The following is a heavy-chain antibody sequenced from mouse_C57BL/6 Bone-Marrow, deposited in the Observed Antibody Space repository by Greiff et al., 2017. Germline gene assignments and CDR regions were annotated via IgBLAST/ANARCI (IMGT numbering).Heavy chain of an antibody. J-gene: IGHJ2*01. D-gene: IGHD3-2*02. CDR2: IYPGSGST. V-gene: IGHV1-55*01. CDR3: TSMGSSGYLYLDG. Sequence: VQLQQPGAELVKPGASVKMSCKASGYTFTSYWITWVKQRPGQGLEWIGDIYPGSGSTNYNEQFKSKATLTVDTSSSTSYMLLSSLTSEYSAVYYCTSMGSSGYLYLDGWGQGTTLTVSA. CDR1: GYTFTSYW.